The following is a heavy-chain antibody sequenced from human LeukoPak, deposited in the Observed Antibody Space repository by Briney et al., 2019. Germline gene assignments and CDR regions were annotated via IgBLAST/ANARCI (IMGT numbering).Heavy chain of an antibody. D-gene: IGHD6-6*01. CDR1: GGSVSSSNYY. J-gene: IGHJ4*02. CDR2: FSYNVHS. V-gene: IGHV4-61*01. Sequence: SSETLSLTCTVSGGSVSSSNYYWSWIRQPPGKGLEWVGFFSYNVHSDYNPSLKSRVTISVDTSKNQFSLRLTSVTAADTAIYYCARSVYTTSSHPYFFDYWGQGTLVTVSS. CDR3: ARSVYTTSSHPYFFDY.